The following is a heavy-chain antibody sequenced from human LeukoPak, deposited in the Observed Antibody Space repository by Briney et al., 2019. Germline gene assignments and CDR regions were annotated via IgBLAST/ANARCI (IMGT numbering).Heavy chain of an antibody. CDR3: ARSPGYSSSWYYYYYGMDV. CDR1: GYTFTSYD. D-gene: IGHD6-13*01. CDR2: MNPNSGNT. V-gene: IGHV1-8*01. Sequence: ASVKVSCKASGYTFTSYDINWVRQATGQGLEWMGWMNPNSGNTGYAQKFQGRVTMTRNTSISTAYMELSSLRSEDTAVYYCARSPGYSSSWYYYYYGMDVWGQGTTVTVSS. J-gene: IGHJ6*02.